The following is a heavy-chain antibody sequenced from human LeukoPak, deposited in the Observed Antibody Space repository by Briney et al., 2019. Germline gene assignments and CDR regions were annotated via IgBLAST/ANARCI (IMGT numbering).Heavy chain of an antibody. Sequence: PGGSLRLSCAASGFTFSSYAMSWVRQAPGKGLEWVSTISNSDGSTYYADSVKGRFTISRDNSENTLYLQMNSLRAEDTAVYYCTRDQTPYYWGQGTLVTVSS. J-gene: IGHJ4*02. CDR1: GFTFSSYA. CDR2: ISNSDGST. CDR3: TRDQTPYY. V-gene: IGHV3-23*01.